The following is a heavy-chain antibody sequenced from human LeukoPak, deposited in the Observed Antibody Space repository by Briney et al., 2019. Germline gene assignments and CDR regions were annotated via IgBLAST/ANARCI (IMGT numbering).Heavy chain of an antibody. V-gene: IGHV1-69*06. CDR3: ARSWRFCSGGGCYPIDY. CDR1: GGTFSSYA. J-gene: IGHJ4*02. Sequence: GASVKVSCKASGGTFSSYAISWVRQAPGQGLEWMGGIIPIFGTANYAQKFQGRVTITADKSTSTAYMELSSLRSDDTAVYYCARSWRFCSGGGCYPIDYWGQGTLVTVSS. D-gene: IGHD2-15*01. CDR2: IIPIFGTA.